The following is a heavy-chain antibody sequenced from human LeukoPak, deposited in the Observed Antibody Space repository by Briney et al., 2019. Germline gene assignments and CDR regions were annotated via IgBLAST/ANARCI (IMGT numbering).Heavy chain of an antibody. J-gene: IGHJ6*02. CDR1: GGTFSSYA. V-gene: IGHV1-69*04. D-gene: IGHD2-15*01. CDR2: IIPIFGIA. CDR3: ARDCSGGSRYCYYGMDV. Sequence: GASVKVSCKASGGTFSSYAISWVRQAPGQGLEWMGRIIPIFGIANYAQKFQGRVTITADKSTSTAYMELSSLRSEDTAVYYCARDCSGGSRYCYYGMDVWGQGTTVTVSS.